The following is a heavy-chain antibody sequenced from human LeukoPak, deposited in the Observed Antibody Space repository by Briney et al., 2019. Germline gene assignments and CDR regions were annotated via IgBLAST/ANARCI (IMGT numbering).Heavy chain of an antibody. V-gene: IGHV4-38-2*01. Sequence: SETLSLTCAVSGHSISSGYYWGWIRPSPGKGLEWIGSIFHSGTTYYNPSLKSRVTISVDTSKNQFSLKLSSVTAADTAVYYCANQYSSGWFYFDYWGQGTLVTVSS. J-gene: IGHJ4*02. D-gene: IGHD6-19*01. CDR2: IFHSGTT. CDR3: ANQYSSGWFYFDY. CDR1: GHSISSGYY.